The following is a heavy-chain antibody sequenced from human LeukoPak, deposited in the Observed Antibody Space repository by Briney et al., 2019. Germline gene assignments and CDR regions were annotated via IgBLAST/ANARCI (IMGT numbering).Heavy chain of an antibody. Sequence: ESGPTLVNPTQTLTLTCTFSGFSLSTSGMCVSWIRQPPGKALEWLARIDWGGDKYYNTSLKTRLTISKDTSKNQVVLTMTNMDPVDTATYYCARIRGSRYYFDYWGQGTLVTVSS. CDR2: IDWGGDK. CDR1: GFSLSTSGMC. J-gene: IGHJ4*02. CDR3: ARIRGSRYYFDY. D-gene: IGHD6-13*01. V-gene: IGHV2-70*11.